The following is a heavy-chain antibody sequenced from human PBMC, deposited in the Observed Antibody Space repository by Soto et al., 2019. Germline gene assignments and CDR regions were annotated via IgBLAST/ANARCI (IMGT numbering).Heavy chain of an antibody. D-gene: IGHD2-15*01. J-gene: IGHJ5*01. CDR1: GDTFSNYA. CDR2: VIPIYGTA. V-gene: IGHV1-69*06. Sequence: QVQLVQSGAEVKKTGSSVKVSCKASGDTFSNYAISWVRQAPGQGLEWVGGVIPIYGTATYAQKFQGRVTITAETSTSTADMELSSLRSEDTAVYYCARDLGGCSAGSCRYNWLDSCGQGTLVTVSS. CDR3: ARDLGGCSAGSCRYNWLDS.